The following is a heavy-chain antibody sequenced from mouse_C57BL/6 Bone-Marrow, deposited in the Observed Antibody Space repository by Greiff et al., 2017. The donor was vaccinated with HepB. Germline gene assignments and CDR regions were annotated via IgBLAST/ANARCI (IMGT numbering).Heavy chain of an antibody. CDR3: ARPYYCGSREYYAMDY. CDR1: GFNIKDYY. Sequence: EVKLVESGAELVKPGASVKLSCTASGFNIKDYYMHWVKQRTEQGLEWIGRIDPEDGETKYDPKFQGKATITADTSSNTAYLQLSSLTSEDTAVYYWARPYYCGSREYYAMDYWGQGTSVTVSS. J-gene: IGHJ4*01. D-gene: IGHD1-1*01. V-gene: IGHV14-2*01. CDR2: IDPEDGET.